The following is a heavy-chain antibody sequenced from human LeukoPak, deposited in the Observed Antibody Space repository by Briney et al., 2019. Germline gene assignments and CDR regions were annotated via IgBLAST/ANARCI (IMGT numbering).Heavy chain of an antibody. V-gene: IGHV1-46*01. CDR1: GYTFTSYY. CDR2: INPSGGST. J-gene: IGHJ4*02. CDR3: ARDVQSYGSGSYSWSKRLDS. Sequence: GASVKVSCKASGYTFTSYYMHWVRQAPGQGLEWMGIINPSGGSTSYAQKFQGRVTMTRDTSTSTVYMELSSLRSEDTAVYYCARDVQSYGSGSYSWSKRLDSWGQGTLVTVSS. D-gene: IGHD3-10*01.